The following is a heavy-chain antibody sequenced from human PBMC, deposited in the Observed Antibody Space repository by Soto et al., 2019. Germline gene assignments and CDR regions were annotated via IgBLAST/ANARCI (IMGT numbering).Heavy chain of an antibody. Sequence: QLQLQESGPGLVKPSETLSLTCTVSVGSISSSSYYWGWIRQPPGKGLEWIGSTHYSGSTYYNPSLKSRVTIHIDTSKNQFSLKLSSVTAADTAVYSCAREEAAAGTGEDYWGQGTLVTVSS. CDR2: THYSGST. V-gene: IGHV4-39*02. J-gene: IGHJ4*02. CDR1: VGSISSSSYY. D-gene: IGHD6-13*01. CDR3: AREEAAAGTGEDY.